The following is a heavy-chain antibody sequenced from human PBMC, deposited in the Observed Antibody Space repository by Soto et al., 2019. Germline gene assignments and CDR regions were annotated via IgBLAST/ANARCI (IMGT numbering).Heavy chain of an antibody. D-gene: IGHD1-1*01. J-gene: IGHJ4*02. CDR2: VRGVDTST. CDR1: GFSFSNYA. CDR3: AKGGYASPFDY. V-gene: IGHV3-23*01. Sequence: VQLLESGGGSVQPGGSLRLSCAASGFSFSNYALTWVRQAPGKGLEWVSTVRGVDTSTYYADSVKGRFTISRDNSMNTLFLDMSSLRAEDTAIYYCAKGGYASPFDYWGLGTLVTVSS.